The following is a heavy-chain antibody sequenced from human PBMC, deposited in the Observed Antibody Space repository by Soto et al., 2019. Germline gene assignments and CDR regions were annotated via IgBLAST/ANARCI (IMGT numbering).Heavy chain of an antibody. Sequence: QVQLQASGPGLVKPSETLSLTCTVSGGSFGSGGYYWTWVRQRPGKGLEWVGCIEYSGDTYYNPSLKSRVSLSVDKSKNQFSLKLTSVTVADTAVYYCARLSEWLIPFWGQGTLVIVSS. D-gene: IGHD3-3*01. CDR3: ARLSEWLIPF. CDR2: IEYSGDT. CDR1: GGSFGSGGYY. J-gene: IGHJ1*01. V-gene: IGHV4-31*03.